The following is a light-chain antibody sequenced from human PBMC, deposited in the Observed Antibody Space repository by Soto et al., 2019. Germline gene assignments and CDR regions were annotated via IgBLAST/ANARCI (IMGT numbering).Light chain of an antibody. V-gene: IGKV3-11*01. CDR2: DAS. Sequence: EIVLTQSPATLSLSPGERATLSCRASQNIGTYLAWYRQTPGQAPRLLIHDASNRATGIPARDSGTGSGTDFTLTIGSLEPEDFAIYYCQQRTNWPPTWTFGQGTRVEI. CDR3: QQRTNWPPTWT. CDR1: QNIGTY. J-gene: IGKJ1*01.